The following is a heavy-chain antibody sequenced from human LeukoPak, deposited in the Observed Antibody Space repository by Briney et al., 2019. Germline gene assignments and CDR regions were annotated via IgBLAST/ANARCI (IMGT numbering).Heavy chain of an antibody. D-gene: IGHD2-2*01. CDR2: IWYDGSNK. V-gene: IGHV3-33*06. CDR3: AKYCSSTSCYGGLDY. J-gene: IGHJ4*02. Sequence: GGSLRLSCAASGFTFGSYGMHWVRQAPGKGLEWVAVIWYDGSNKYYADSVKGRFTISRDNSKNTLYLQMNSLRAEDTAVYYCAKYCSSTSCYGGLDYWGPRTLVTVSS. CDR1: GFTFGSYG.